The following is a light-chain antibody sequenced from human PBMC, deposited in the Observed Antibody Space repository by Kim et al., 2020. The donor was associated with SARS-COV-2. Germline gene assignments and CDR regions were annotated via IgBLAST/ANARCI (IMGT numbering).Light chain of an antibody. Sequence: APVGDRVSITCRASQGISNYLAWYQQKPGKVPKLLIYAASILQSGVPSRFSGSGSGTDFTLTISSLQPEDVATYYCQKYNSAPLTFGQGTKVDIK. V-gene: IGKV1-27*01. CDR2: AAS. J-gene: IGKJ1*01. CDR3: QKYNSAPLT. CDR1: QGISNY.